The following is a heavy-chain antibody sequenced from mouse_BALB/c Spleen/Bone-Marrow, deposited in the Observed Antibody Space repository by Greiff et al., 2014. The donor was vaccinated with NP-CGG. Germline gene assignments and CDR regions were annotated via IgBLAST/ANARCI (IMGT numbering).Heavy chain of an antibody. J-gene: IGHJ4*01. V-gene: IGHV5-4*02. CDR1: GFTFSDYY. Sequence: DVKLVESGGGLVKPGGSLKLSCAASGFTFSDYYIYWLRQTREKRLEWVATISDGGNYSYYPDSVKGRFTISRDNAKNNLYLQMSSLKSEDTAMYYCARSRMRYGAMDYWGQGTSVTVFS. CDR3: ARSRMRYGAMDY. CDR2: ISDGGNYS. D-gene: IGHD2-10*02.